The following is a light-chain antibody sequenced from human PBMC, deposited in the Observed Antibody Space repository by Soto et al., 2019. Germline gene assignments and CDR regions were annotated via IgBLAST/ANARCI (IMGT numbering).Light chain of an antibody. CDR1: QSVSRY. CDR3: QQRSNWPWT. Sequence: EIVLTQSPATLSLSPGERATLSCRASQSVSRYLAWYQQKPGQAPRLLLYDASNRATGIPARFSGSGAGTDFTLTVSGLEPEDFALYYCQQRSNWPWTFGQGTKVEIK. J-gene: IGKJ1*01. CDR2: DAS. V-gene: IGKV3-11*01.